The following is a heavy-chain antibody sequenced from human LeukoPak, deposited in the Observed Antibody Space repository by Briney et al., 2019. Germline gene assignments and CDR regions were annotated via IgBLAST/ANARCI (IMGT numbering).Heavy chain of an antibody. CDR1: GYTFTSYD. V-gene: IGHV1-8*03. CDR3: ARGRSTGYPYYFEY. CDR2: MNHNSDST. Sequence: GASVKVSCKASGYTFTSYDINWVRQATGQGLAWMGWMNHNSDSTGYAQKFQGRVTITRHTSISTAYMELSGLRSEVTAVYYCARGRSTGYPYYFEYWGQGTLVTVS. D-gene: IGHD5-12*01. J-gene: IGHJ4*02.